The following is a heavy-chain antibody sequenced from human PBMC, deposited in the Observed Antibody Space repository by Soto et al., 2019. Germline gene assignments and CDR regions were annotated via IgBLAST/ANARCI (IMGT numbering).Heavy chain of an antibody. Sequence: SETLSLTCSVSGGSISSGYWTWIRHPPGKRLEWIGYIYLGGSINYNPSLKSRVIISVDTAKNQFSLSLSSVTAADTAVYYCTGAYYDIDGYILDPWCQGTSVT. D-gene: IGHD3-22*01. CDR3: TGAYYDIDGYILDP. CDR1: GGSISSGY. CDR2: IYLGGSI. J-gene: IGHJ5*02. V-gene: IGHV4-59*01.